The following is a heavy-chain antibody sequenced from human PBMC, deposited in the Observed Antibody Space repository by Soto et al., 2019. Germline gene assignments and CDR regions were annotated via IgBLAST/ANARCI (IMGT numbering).Heavy chain of an antibody. Sequence: GGSLRLSCAASGFTFSIYAMSWVRHAPGKGLEWVSAISGSGGSTYYADSVKGRFTISRDNSKNTLYLQMNSLRAEDTAVYYCAKGRWYSSSSTDYWGQGTLVTVSS. CDR1: GFTFSIYA. V-gene: IGHV3-23*01. J-gene: IGHJ4*02. D-gene: IGHD6-13*01. CDR3: AKGRWYSSSSTDY. CDR2: ISGSGGST.